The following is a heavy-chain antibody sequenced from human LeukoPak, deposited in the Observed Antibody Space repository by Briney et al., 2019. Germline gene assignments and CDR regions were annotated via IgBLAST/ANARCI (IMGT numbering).Heavy chain of an antibody. V-gene: IGHV3-7*01. J-gene: IGHJ3*02. CDR3: ARDYSPSSGYCCSTYCYWDGLDI. D-gene: IGHD2-2*03. CDR1: GFTFSTYW. Sequence: GGSLRLSCAASGFTFSTYWMTWVRQAPGKGLEWVANINQDGSKKNYVDSVKGRFTVSRDNVKNSVYLQMNSLRAEDTAVYYCARDYSPSSGYCCSTYCYWDGLDIWGQGTMVTVSS. CDR2: INQDGSKK.